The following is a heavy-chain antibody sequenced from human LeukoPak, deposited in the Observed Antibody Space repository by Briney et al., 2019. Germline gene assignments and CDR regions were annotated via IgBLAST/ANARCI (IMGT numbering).Heavy chain of an antibody. CDR1: GFTFSSFS. CDR2: ITSSGSFI. Sequence: GGSLRLSCAASGFTFSSFSMNWVRQAPGKGLEWVSSITSSGSFIYYADSVKGRFTISRDNAKNSLYLQMSSLRAEDTAVYHCASLMTAVTIPDYWGQGTLVTVSS. V-gene: IGHV3-21*01. CDR3: ASLMTAVTIPDY. D-gene: IGHD4-17*01. J-gene: IGHJ4*01.